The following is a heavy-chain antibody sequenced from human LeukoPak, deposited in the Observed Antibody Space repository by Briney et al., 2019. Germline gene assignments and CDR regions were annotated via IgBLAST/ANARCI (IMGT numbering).Heavy chain of an antibody. CDR2: IYYSGST. D-gene: IGHD3-10*01. J-gene: IGHJ5*02. Sequence: SETLSLTCTVSGGSISSYYWSWIRQPPGKGLEWIGYIYYSGSTNYNPSLESRVTISVDTSKNQFSLKLSSVTAADTAVYYCARGLDFGRGWFDPWGQGTLVTVSS. CDR1: GGSISSYY. V-gene: IGHV4-59*01. CDR3: ARGLDFGRGWFDP.